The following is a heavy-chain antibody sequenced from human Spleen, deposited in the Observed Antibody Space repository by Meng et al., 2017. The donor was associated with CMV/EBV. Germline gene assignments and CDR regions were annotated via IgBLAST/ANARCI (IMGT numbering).Heavy chain of an antibody. J-gene: IGHJ4*02. D-gene: IGHD2-2*02. CDR1: GFTFSSYA. V-gene: IGHV3-30-3*01. Sequence: GESLKISCAASGFTFSSYAMHWVRQAPGKGLEWVAVISYDGSNKYYADSVKGRFTISRDNSKNTLYLQMNSLRAEDTAVYYCGVDIVVVPAAIRLAPGIDYWGQGTLVTVSS. CDR3: GVDIVVVPAAIRLAPGIDY. CDR2: ISYDGSNK.